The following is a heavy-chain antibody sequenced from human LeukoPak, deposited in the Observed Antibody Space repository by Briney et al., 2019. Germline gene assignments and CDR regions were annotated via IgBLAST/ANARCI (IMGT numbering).Heavy chain of an antibody. V-gene: IGHV3-23*01. CDR2: ISGSGGST. CDR1: GFTFSSYA. J-gene: IGHJ4*02. CDR3: AISGDGHNYFDY. Sequence: PGGSLRLSCAASGFTFSSYAMSWVRQAPGKGLEWVSIISGSGGSTNSADSVKGRFTISRDNAKNTLYLQMNSLRAEDTAVYYCAISGDGHNYFDYWGQGILVTVSS. D-gene: IGHD5-24*01.